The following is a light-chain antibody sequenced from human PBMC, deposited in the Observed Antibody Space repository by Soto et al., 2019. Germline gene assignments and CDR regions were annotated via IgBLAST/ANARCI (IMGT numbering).Light chain of an antibody. CDR1: DSASGN. J-gene: IGKJ4*01. V-gene: IGKV3-15*01. CDR2: GAS. CDR3: QQFQKWPFT. Sequence: IAMTQSPATVSVSPGERATLSCRASDSASGNSAWYQQKPGQAPRLLIYGASTRATGIPARFSGSGFGTEFTLTISSLQSEGFAVYYCQQFQKWPFTFGGGTNVEIE.